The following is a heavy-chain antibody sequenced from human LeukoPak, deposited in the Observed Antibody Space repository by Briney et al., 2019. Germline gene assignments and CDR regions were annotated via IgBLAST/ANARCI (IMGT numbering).Heavy chain of an antibody. CDR1: GASITNFY. D-gene: IGHD4/OR15-4a*01. CDR3: ASLKVSVVLGAISYYMDV. CDR2: IYPSGTT. Sequence: SETLSLTCTVSGASITNFYWSWVRRPPGKGLEWIGYIYPSGTTNYNPSLQSRVTMSLDASKNQLSLRLSSVTAADTAVYFCASLKVSVVLGAISYYMDVWGKGTTVTVSS. J-gene: IGHJ6*03. V-gene: IGHV4-4*09.